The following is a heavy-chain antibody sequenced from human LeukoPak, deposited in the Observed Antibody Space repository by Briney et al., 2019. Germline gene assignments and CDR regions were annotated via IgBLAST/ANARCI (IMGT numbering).Heavy chain of an antibody. D-gene: IGHD3-22*01. Sequence: PSQTLSLTCGVSGDSVSYIGYSWRWIRQPPGRGLEWIGFIYQSGSASYNPSLQSRVTISIDKSKNQFSLNLSSVTAADTAVYYCARNSYYDNSGEGAFDIWGQGTMVTVSS. CDR1: GDSVSYIGYS. CDR2: IYQSGSA. J-gene: IGHJ3*02. V-gene: IGHV4-30-2*01. CDR3: ARNSYYDNSGEGAFDI.